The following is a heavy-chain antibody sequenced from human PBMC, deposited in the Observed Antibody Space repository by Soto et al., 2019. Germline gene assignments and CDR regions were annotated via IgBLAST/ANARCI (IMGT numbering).Heavy chain of an antibody. J-gene: IGHJ4*02. CDR2: LYWDDDK. V-gene: IGHV2-5*02. CDR1: GFSLSTSGVG. CDR3: ARTSVNWGSRGLVDY. D-gene: IGHD7-27*01. Sequence: QITLKESGPTLVKPTQTLTLTCTFSGFSLSTSGVGVGWIRQPPGKALEWLAFLYWDDDKRYSPSLKNRLTITKENSKNQVLITMTNMDPVDTATYYCARTSVNWGSRGLVDYWGQGTLVTVAS.